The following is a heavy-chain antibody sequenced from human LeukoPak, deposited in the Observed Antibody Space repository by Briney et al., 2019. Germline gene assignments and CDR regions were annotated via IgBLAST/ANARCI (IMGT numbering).Heavy chain of an antibody. V-gene: IGHV3-23*01. CDR3: AKERDYGPADY. CDR1: GFIFNKHA. D-gene: IGHD4/OR15-4a*01. J-gene: IGHJ4*02. CDR2: LSGSGSST. Sequence: GESLRLSCVASGFIFNKHAMSWVRQAPGKGLEWVSGLSGSGSSTDYADSVKGRFTVSRDNSKNTLFLQMNSLRAEDTAIYCAKERDYGPADYWGQGTLVTVSS.